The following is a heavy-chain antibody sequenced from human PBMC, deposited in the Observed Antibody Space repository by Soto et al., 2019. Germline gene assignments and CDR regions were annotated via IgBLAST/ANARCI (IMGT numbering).Heavy chain of an antibody. D-gene: IGHD4-17*01. CDR1: GDSFSFYG. Sequence: GASLKVSCKASGDSFSFYGINWVRQAPGKGLEWMGGIIPIFGTANYAQKFQGRITITADKSTNTAYMELRSLRSDDTAVYYCASSPPPTVTMYSRYFDLWGRGTLVTVSS. J-gene: IGHJ2*01. CDR2: IIPIFGTA. V-gene: IGHV1-69*06. CDR3: ASSPPPTVTMYSRYFDL.